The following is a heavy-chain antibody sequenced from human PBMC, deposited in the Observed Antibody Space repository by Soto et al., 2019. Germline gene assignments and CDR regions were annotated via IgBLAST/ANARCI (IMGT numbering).Heavy chain of an antibody. CDR3: ASGDYINYYYGMDV. CDR2: ISYDGSNK. Sequence: GGSLRLSCAVSGFTFSNYAMHWVRQAPGKGLEWVIGISYDGSNKYYADSVKGRFTISRDNSKNTLYLQMNSLRPEDTAVYYCASGDYINYYYGMDVWGQGTTVTVSS. V-gene: IGHV3-30*01. CDR1: GFTFSNYA. D-gene: IGHD4-17*01. J-gene: IGHJ6*02.